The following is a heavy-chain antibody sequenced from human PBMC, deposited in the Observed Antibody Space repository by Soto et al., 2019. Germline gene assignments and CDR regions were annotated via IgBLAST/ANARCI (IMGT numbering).Heavy chain of an antibody. Sequence: ASETLSLTCTVSGGSISGYYWSWIRQPPGKGLEWIGYIHYSGTTNYNSSLKSRVTMSVDTSKNHLPLKLSSVTAADTAVYYCARSYNTTWTSWGPWGQGTLVTVSS. J-gene: IGHJ5*02. CDR2: IHYSGTT. CDR1: GGSISGYY. CDR3: ARSYNTTWTSWGP. D-gene: IGHD1-20*01. V-gene: IGHV4-59*12.